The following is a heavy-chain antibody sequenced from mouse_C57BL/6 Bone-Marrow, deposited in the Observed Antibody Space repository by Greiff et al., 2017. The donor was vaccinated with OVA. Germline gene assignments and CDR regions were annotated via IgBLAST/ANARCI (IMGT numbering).Heavy chain of an antibody. Sequence: VQGVESGAELVKPGASVKMSCKASGYTFTTYPIEWMKQNHGKSLEWIGNFHPYNDDTKYNEKFKGKATLTVEKSSSTVYLELSRLTSDDSAVYYCARSYATVVATDWYFDVWGTGTTVTVSS. V-gene: IGHV1-47*01. J-gene: IGHJ1*03. CDR3: ARSYATVVATDWYFDV. CDR2: FHPYNDDT. CDR1: GYTFTTYP. D-gene: IGHD1-1*01.